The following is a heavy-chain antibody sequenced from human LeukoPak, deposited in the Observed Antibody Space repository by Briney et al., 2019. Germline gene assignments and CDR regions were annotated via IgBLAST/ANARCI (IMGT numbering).Heavy chain of an antibody. CDR2: INPNSGGT. V-gene: IGHV1-2*02. CDR3: ARFLPGGDEDY. CDR1: GYTFTGYY. Sequence: RASVKVSCKASGYTFTGYYMHWVRQAPGQGFEWMGWINPNSGGTNYAQKFQGRVTMTRDTSISTAYMELSRLRSDDTAVYYCARFLPGGDEDYWGQGTLVTVSS. D-gene: IGHD2-21*02. J-gene: IGHJ4*02.